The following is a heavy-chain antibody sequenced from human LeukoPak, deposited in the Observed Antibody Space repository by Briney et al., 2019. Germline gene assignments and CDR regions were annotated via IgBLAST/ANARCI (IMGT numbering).Heavy chain of an antibody. CDR2: IYYSGST. J-gene: IGHJ4*02. V-gene: IGHV4-39*07. CDR3: ARGSMVRGVTSAVDY. CDR1: GGSISSSSYY. D-gene: IGHD3-10*01. Sequence: PSETLSLTCTVSGGSISSSSYYWGWIRQPPGKGLEWIGSIYYSGSTYYNPSLKSRATISVDTSKNQFSLKLSSVTAADTAVYYCARGSMVRGVTSAVDYWGQGTLVTVSS.